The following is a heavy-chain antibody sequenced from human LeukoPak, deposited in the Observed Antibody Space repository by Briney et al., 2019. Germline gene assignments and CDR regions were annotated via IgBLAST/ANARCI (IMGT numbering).Heavy chain of an antibody. CDR1: GFTFSSYA. CDR2: ISGSGGST. CDR3: AKAGGIALRGNWFDP. V-gene: IGHV3-23*01. J-gene: IGHJ5*02. D-gene: IGHD6-13*01. Sequence: PGGSLRLSCAASGFTFSSYAMSWVRQAPGKGLEWVSAISGSGGSTYYADSVKGRFTISRDNSKNTLYLQMNSLRAEDTAVYYCAKAGGIALRGNWFDPWGQGTLVIVSS.